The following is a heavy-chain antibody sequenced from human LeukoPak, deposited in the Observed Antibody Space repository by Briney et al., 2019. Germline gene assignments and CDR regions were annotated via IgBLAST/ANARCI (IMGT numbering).Heavy chain of an antibody. D-gene: IGHD6-19*01. CDR1: GGSISSSSYY. Sequence: PSETLSLTCTVSGGSISSSSYYWGWIRQPPGKGLEWIGSIYYSGSTYYNPSLKSRVTISVDTSKNQSSLKLSSVTAADTAVYYCARRREIAVAGAVDYWGQGTLVTVSS. CDR2: IYYSGST. J-gene: IGHJ4*02. CDR3: ARRREIAVAGAVDY. V-gene: IGHV4-39*01.